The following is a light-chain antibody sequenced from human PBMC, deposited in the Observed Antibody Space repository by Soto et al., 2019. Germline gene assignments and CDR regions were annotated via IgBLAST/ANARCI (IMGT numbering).Light chain of an antibody. Sequence: AIRMTQSPSSFSASTGDRVSITCRASQRISSYLALYQQKPGKAPNLLIYAASTLQSGVPSRFSGSGSGTDFTLTIIRLQSEDFATYYCQQYYTYPPTFGPGTKVEIK. CDR1: QRISSY. CDR3: QQYYTYPPT. V-gene: IGKV1-8*01. CDR2: AAS. J-gene: IGKJ1*01.